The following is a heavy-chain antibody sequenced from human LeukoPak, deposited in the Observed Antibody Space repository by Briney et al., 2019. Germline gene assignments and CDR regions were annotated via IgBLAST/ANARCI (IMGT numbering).Heavy chain of an antibody. V-gene: IGHV4-30-4*01. CDR1: GGSISSGDYY. CDR2: IYYSGST. D-gene: IGHD3-22*01. CDR3: ASEGYYYDSSGYYPPEY. Sequence: SETLSLTCTVSGGSISSGDYYWSWIRQPPGKGLEWIGYIYYSGSTYHNPSLKSRVTISVDTSKNQFSLKLSSVTAADTAVYYCASEGYYYDSSGYYPPEYWGQGTLVTVSS. J-gene: IGHJ4*02.